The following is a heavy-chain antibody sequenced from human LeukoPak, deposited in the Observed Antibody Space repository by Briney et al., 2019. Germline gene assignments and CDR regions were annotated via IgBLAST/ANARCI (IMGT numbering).Heavy chain of an antibody. CDR1: GMTFSSHW. V-gene: IGHV3-7*01. CDR2: IKSDGSEK. J-gene: IGHJ4*02. D-gene: IGHD1-1*01. Sequence: GGSLRLSCAASGMTFSSHWMSWVRQAPGKGLEWVANIKSDGSEKYYLDSVKGRFTISRDNTKSSLYLRMNSLRAEDSAVYYCARYCTFRTCSGTKFDSWGQGTLVTVSS. CDR3: ARYCTFRTCSGTKFDS.